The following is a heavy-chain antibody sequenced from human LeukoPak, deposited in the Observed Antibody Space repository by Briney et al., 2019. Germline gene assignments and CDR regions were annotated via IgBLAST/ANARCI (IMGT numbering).Heavy chain of an antibody. D-gene: IGHD5-18*01. V-gene: IGHV3-66*04. CDR1: GFTVSNNY. CDR2: VYSGGST. J-gene: IGHJ4*02. CDR3: ARHSAMVTGFDS. Sequence: GGSLRLSCAASGFTVSNNYMSWVRQAPGKGLEWVSVVYSGGSTNYADTVKGRFTISRDNSMNTLYLQMNSLRAEDTAAYYCARHSAMVTGFDSWGQGTLVTVSS.